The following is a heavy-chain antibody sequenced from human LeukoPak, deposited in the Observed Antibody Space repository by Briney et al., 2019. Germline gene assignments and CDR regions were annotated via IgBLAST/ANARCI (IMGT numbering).Heavy chain of an antibody. V-gene: IGHV3-33*01. D-gene: IGHD3-9*01. J-gene: IGHJ4*02. Sequence: GGSLRLSCAASGFTFSSYGMHWVRQAPGKGLEWVAVIWYDGSNKYYADSVKGRFTISRDNSKNTLYLQMNSLRAEDTAVYYCARAGYDILTGYYNGLDNWGQGTLVTVSS. CDR1: GFTFSSYG. CDR2: IWYDGSNK. CDR3: ARAGYDILTGYYNGLDN.